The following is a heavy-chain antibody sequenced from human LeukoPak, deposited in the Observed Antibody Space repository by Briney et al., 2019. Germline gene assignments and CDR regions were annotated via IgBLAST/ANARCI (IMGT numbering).Heavy chain of an antibody. CDR1: GGSISSSSYY. CDR3: ARDREGRSCSDGTCYLGWDFDL. J-gene: IGHJ2*01. V-gene: IGHV4-39*07. CDR2: IYYSGST. D-gene: IGHD2-15*01. Sequence: SETLSLTCTVSGGSISSSSYYWGWIRQPPGKGLEWIGSIYYSGSTYYNPSLKSRVTISVDTSKNQFSLKLSSVTAADTAVYYCARDREGRSCSDGTCYLGWDFDLWGRGTLVTVSS.